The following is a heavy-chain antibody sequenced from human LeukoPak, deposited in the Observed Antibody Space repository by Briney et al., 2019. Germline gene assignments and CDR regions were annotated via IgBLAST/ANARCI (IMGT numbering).Heavy chain of an antibody. Sequence: SETLSLTCTVSGGSISSYCWSWIRQPPGKGLEWIGYIFYSGSTNYNPSLKSRVAISVDTSKNQFSLKLSSVTAADTAVYYCARDISGSYLNYYYYYYMDVWGKGTTVTVSS. J-gene: IGHJ6*03. CDR1: GGSISSYC. CDR3: ARDISGSYLNYYYYYYMDV. V-gene: IGHV4-59*01. D-gene: IGHD1-26*01. CDR2: IFYSGST.